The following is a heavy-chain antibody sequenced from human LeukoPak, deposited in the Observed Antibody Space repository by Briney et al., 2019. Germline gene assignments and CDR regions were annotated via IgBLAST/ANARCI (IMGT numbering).Heavy chain of an antibody. CDR3: ARATMFGDYFDY. CDR2: IYTSGST. V-gene: IGHV4-61*02. Sequence: SETLSLTCTVSGGSISSGSYYWSWIRQPAGKGLEWIGRIYTSGSTNYNPSLKSRVTISVDTPKNQFSLKLSSVTAADTAVYYCARATMFGDYFDYWGQGTLVTVSS. CDR1: GGSISSGSYY. J-gene: IGHJ4*02. D-gene: IGHD3-10*02.